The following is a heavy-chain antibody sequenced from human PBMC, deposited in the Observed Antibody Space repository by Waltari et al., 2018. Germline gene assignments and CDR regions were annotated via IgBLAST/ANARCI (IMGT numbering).Heavy chain of an antibody. D-gene: IGHD6-13*01. CDR1: GYSISSGYY. CDR2: IYHSGGT. CDR3: ARRAAITAAGPTYYMDV. Sequence: QVQLQESGPGLVKPSETLSLTCAVSGYSISSGYYWGWIRQPPGKGLEWIGNIYHSGGTHYNPSLKRRVTISVDTSKNQFSLKLSSVTAADTAVYYCARRAAITAAGPTYYMDVWGKGTTVTVSS. J-gene: IGHJ6*03. V-gene: IGHV4-38-2*01.